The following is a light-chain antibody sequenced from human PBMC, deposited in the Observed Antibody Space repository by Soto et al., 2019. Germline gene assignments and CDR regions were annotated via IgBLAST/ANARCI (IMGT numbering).Light chain of an antibody. CDR2: VAS. J-gene: IGKJ5*01. Sequence: IQLTQSPSSLSASVGDRVAITCRASQDIDNYLAWYQQKPGKAPKLLISVASTLQRGVPSRFSGSGSGTDFTLTISSLQPEDFATYYCQQLNHYPLTFGRGTRLEIQ. CDR1: QDIDNY. V-gene: IGKV1-9*01. CDR3: QQLNHYPLT.